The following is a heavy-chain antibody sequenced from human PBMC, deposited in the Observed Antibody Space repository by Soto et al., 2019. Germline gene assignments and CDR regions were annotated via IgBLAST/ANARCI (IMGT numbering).Heavy chain of an antibody. V-gene: IGHV3-53*01. J-gene: IGHJ4*02. CDR3: TRALPDFETTGHYIDY. CDR1: GFTVSNHY. CDR2: IYSGGSR. D-gene: IGHD2-8*02. Sequence: PGGSLRLSCSACGFTVSNHYMTWVRQAPGKGLEWVSVIYSGGSRYYADSVKGRFAISRDHSKNTLYLQMNSLTAEDTAVYYCTRALPDFETTGHYIDYWGQGTLVTVSS.